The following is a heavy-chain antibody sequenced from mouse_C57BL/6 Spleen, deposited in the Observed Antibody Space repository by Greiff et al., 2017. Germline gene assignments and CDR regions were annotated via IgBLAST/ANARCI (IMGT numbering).Heavy chain of an antibody. CDR3: AIHYCSSYSYWYFGV. Sequence: VQLKQPGAELVKPGASVKLSCKASGYTFTSYWMHWVKQRPGRGLEWIGRIDPNSGGTKYNEKFKSKATLPVDKPSSTAYMPLSSLTSEASAVYYCAIHYCSSYSYWYFGVWGTGTTVTVSS. V-gene: IGHV1-72*01. J-gene: IGHJ1*03. CDR2: IDPNSGGT. D-gene: IGHD1-1*01. CDR1: GYTFTSYW.